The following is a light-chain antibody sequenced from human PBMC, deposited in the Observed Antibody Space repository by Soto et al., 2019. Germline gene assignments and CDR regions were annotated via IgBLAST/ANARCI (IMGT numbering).Light chain of an antibody. CDR3: LQDFNYPWT. CDR2: GAS. J-gene: IGKJ1*01. CDR1: QGIGKD. V-gene: IGKV1-6*01. Sequence: AIEMTQSPSSLSASVGDTVTITCRASQGIGKDLAWFQQRPGKAPKLLIYGASGLQHGVPSRFSGSGSDTDFTLTIIGLQPEDFSTYFCLQDFNYPWTFGQGTKVEI.